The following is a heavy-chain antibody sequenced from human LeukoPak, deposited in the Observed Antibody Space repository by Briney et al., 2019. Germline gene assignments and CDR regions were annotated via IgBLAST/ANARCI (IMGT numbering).Heavy chain of an antibody. CDR3: ASGSGDGYNSLFDS. V-gene: IGHV3-74*01. J-gene: IGHJ5*01. Sequence: GGSLRLSCAASGFTFSNYWMHWVRQAPGKGLVWVSRVNSYGSSTGYADSVKGRFTISRDRAKNTLYLQMNSLRAEDTAVYYCASGSGDGYNSLFDSSGEGTLATVSS. CDR2: VNSYGSST. D-gene: IGHD5-24*01. CDR1: GFTFSNYW.